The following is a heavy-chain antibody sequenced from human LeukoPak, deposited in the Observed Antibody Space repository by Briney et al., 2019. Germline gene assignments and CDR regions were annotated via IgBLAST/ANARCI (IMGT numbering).Heavy chain of an antibody. Sequence: GGSLRLSCAASGFTFSSYGMHWVRQAPGKGLEWVAFIRYDGSNKYYADSVKGGFTISRDNSKNTLYLQMNSLRAEDTAVYYCAKGVVGKGTDDAFDIWGQGTMVTVSS. J-gene: IGHJ3*02. CDR2: IRYDGSNK. CDR3: AKGVVGKGTDDAFDI. V-gene: IGHV3-30*02. CDR1: GFTFSSYG. D-gene: IGHD1-1*01.